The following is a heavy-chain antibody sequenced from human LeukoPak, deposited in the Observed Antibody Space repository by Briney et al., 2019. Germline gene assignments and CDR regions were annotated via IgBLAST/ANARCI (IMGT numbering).Heavy chain of an antibody. Sequence: SETLSLTCAVYGGSFSGYYWSWIRQPPGKGLEWIGEINHSGSTNYNPSLKSRVTISVDTSKNQFSLKLSSVTAADTAVYYCASIAAAGRDAGYWGQGTLVTVSS. D-gene: IGHD6-13*01. J-gene: IGHJ4*02. CDR2: INHSGST. V-gene: IGHV4-34*01. CDR3: ASIAAAGRDAGY. CDR1: GGSFSGYY.